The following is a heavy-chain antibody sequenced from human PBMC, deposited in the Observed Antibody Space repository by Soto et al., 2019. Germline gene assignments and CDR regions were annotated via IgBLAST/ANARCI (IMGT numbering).Heavy chain of an antibody. CDR3: ARSVSGSYFDY. V-gene: IGHV1-2*04. CDR2: INPNSGGT. D-gene: IGHD1-26*01. CDR1: GYTFTGYY. Sequence: ASVKVSCKASGYTFTGYYMHWVREAPGQGLEWMGWINPNSGGTNYAKKFQGWVTMTRATSISTAYMVLSRLRSDATAVYCCARSVSGSYFDYWGQGTLVTVSS. J-gene: IGHJ4*02.